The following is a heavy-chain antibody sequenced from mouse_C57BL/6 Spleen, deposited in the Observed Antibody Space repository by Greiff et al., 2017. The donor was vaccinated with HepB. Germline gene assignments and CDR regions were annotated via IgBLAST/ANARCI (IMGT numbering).Heavy chain of an antibody. CDR1: GFTFSDYG. CDR3: ARRNLDYFDY. CDR2: ISSGSSTI. Sequence: DVQLVESGGGLVKPGGSLKLSCAASGFTFSDYGMHWVRQAPEKGLEWVAYISSGSSTIYYADTVKGRFTISRDNAKNTLFLQMTSLRSEDTAMYYCARRNLDYFDYWGQGTTLTVSS. V-gene: IGHV5-17*01. J-gene: IGHJ2*01.